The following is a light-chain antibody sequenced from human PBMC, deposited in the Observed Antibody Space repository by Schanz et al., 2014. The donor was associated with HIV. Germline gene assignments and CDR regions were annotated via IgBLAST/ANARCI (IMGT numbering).Light chain of an antibody. CDR3: QSYDSSLSVV. CDR1: SSNLGAGFA. CDR2: ANA. V-gene: IGLV1-40*01. J-gene: IGLJ2*01. Sequence: QSVLTQPPSLSGAPGQRVTISCTGSSSNLGAGFAVHWYQQVPGTAPKLLIYANANRPSGVPDRFFGSKSGTSASLAIIGLQPEDEADYYCQSYDSSLSVVFGGGTKVTVL.